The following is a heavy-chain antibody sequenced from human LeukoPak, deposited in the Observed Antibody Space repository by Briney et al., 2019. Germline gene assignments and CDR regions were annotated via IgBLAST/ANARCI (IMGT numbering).Heavy chain of an antibody. CDR2: ISSSSSYI. Sequence: GGSLRLSCAASGFTFSSYSMNWVRQAPGKGLEWVSSISSSSSYIYYADSVKGRFTISRDNAKNSLYLQMNNLRAEDTAVYYCASGRSDAFDIWGQGTMVTVSS. CDR1: GFTFSSYS. CDR3: ASGRSDAFDI. V-gene: IGHV3-21*01. J-gene: IGHJ3*02. D-gene: IGHD1-26*01.